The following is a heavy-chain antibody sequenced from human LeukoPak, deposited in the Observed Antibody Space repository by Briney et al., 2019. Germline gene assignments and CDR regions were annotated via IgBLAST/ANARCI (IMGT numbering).Heavy chain of an antibody. CDR1: GYTFTGYY. V-gene: IGHV1-2*02. Sequence: GASVKVSCKASGYTFTGYYMHWVRQAPGQGLEWMGWINPNSGGTNYAQKFQGRVTMTRDTSISTAYRELSRLRSDDTAVYYCARANYGGNARFDYWGQGTLVTVSS. J-gene: IGHJ4*02. CDR3: ARANYGGNARFDY. CDR2: INPNSGGT. D-gene: IGHD4-23*01.